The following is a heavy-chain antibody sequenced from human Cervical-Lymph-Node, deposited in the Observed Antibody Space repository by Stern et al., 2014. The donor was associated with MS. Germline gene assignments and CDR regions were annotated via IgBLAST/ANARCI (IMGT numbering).Heavy chain of an antibody. J-gene: IGHJ4*02. CDR3: ARSPIVPAAMYYFDY. CDR1: GGTFSSYA. Sequence: DQLVESGAEVKKPGSSVNVSCKASGGTFSSYAISWVRQAPGHGLEWMGGIIPIFGTANYAQKFQGRVTITADESTSTAYMELSSLRSEDTAVYYCARSPIVPAAMYYFDYWGQGTLVTVSS. CDR2: IIPIFGTA. V-gene: IGHV1-69*01. D-gene: IGHD2-2*01.